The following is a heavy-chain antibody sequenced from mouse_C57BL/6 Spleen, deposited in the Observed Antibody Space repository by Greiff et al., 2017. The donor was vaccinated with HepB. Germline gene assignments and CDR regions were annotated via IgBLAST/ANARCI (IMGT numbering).Heavy chain of an antibody. Sequence: QVQLEGSGAELGKPGASVKISCKASGYTFNDNYINWVKQRPGQGLEWIGKIGPGSGSTYYNEKFKGKATLPADKTSSTAYMQRSSLTSEDSAVYVCARSRSGLYGSSYGYCDIWGKVTTVTVSS. CDR2: IGPGSGST. J-gene: IGHJ1*03. CDR3: ARSRSGLYGSSYGYCDI. V-gene: IGHV1-77*01. CDR1: GYTFNDNY. D-gene: IGHD1-1*01.